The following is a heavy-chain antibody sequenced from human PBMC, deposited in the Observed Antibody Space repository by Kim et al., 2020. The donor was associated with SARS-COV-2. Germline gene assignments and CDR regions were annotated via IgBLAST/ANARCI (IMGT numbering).Heavy chain of an antibody. CDR3: ARTMVRGVLCFDP. V-gene: IGHV4-31*02. J-gene: IGHJ5*02. D-gene: IGHD3-10*01. Sequence: YNPCLKSRVTIAVDTSKNQFALKLSSVTAADTAVYCCARTMVRGVLCFDPWGQGTLVTVSS.